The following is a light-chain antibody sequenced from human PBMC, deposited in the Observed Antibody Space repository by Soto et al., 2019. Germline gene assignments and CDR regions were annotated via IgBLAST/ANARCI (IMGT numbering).Light chain of an antibody. CDR3: QQSYSRPRT. J-gene: IGKJ1*01. V-gene: IGKV1-39*01. CDR2: TTS. CDR1: QSISSY. Sequence: DIQMAQSPSSLSAFVGDSSTITCRASQSISSYLNWYQQKPGKAPTLLIYTTSSLASGVPSRFSGSGSGTDFTLTISSLQPEDFETYFCQQSYSRPRTFGQGTKVDIK.